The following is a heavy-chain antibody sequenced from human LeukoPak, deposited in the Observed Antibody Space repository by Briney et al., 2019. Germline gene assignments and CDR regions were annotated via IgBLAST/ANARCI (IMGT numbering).Heavy chain of an antibody. D-gene: IGHD4-11*01. J-gene: IGHJ5*02. V-gene: IGHV4-39*07. Sequence: SETLSLTCTVSGDSISSSSYYWGWIRQPPGKGLEWIGSIYYSGSTYYNPSLKSRVTISVDTSKNQFSLKLSSVTAADTAVYYCARTDDYSSWFDPWGQGTLVTVSS. CDR1: GDSISSSSYY. CDR2: IYYSGST. CDR3: ARTDDYSSWFDP.